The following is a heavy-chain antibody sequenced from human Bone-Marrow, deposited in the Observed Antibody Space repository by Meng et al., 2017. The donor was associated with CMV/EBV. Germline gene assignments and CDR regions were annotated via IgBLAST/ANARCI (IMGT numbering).Heavy chain of an antibody. CDR3: ARDRLRGVVVPAATLNWFDP. Sequence: GESLKISCAASGFTFSSYSMNWVRQAPGKGLECVSSISSSSSYIYYADSVKGRFTISRDNAKNSLYLQMNSLRAEDTAVYYCARDRLRGVVVPAATLNWFDPWGQGTLVTVSS. V-gene: IGHV3-21*01. J-gene: IGHJ5*02. CDR2: ISSSSSYI. D-gene: IGHD2-2*01. CDR1: GFTFSSYS.